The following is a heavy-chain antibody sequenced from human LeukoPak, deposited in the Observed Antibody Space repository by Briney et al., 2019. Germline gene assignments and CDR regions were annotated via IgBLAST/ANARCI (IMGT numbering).Heavy chain of an antibody. Sequence: GGSLRLSCAASGFTFRTYAMTWVRQAPGKGLEWVSTISGSGGGTYYADSVKGRFTISRDNSKNTLYLQMNSLSAVDTAVYYCAKGRGGTNYYEYWGQGTLVTVSS. D-gene: IGHD2-15*01. CDR3: AKGRGGTNYYEY. J-gene: IGHJ4*02. V-gene: IGHV3-23*01. CDR1: GFTFRTYA. CDR2: ISGSGGGT.